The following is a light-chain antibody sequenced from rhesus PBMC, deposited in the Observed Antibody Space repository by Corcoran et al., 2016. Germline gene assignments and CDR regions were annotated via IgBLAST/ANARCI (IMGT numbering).Light chain of an antibody. CDR3: QQDYSWPLT. Sequence: EIVMTQSPATLSLSPGERATLSCRASQSVSSSLAWYQQKPGQAPKLHVDGASSRATGIPDRFSGSGAGTEFTLTISSLGPEDVVVYYCQQDYSWPLTFGGGTKVELK. CDR1: QSVSSS. V-gene: IGKV3-42*01. CDR2: GAS. J-gene: IGKJ4*01.